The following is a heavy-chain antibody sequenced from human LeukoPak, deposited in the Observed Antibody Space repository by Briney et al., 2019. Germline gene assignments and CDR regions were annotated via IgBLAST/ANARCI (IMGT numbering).Heavy chain of an antibody. J-gene: IGHJ3*02. CDR1: GGSISSSSYY. D-gene: IGHD6-13*01. CDR3: ARLKYSSSWQRVKGEAFDI. Sequence: PSETLSLTCTVSGGSISSSSYYWGWIRQPPGKGLEWIGSIYYSGSTYYNPSLKSRVTISVDTSKNQFSLKLSSVTAADTAVYYCARLKYSSSWQRVKGEAFDIWGQGTMVTVSS. V-gene: IGHV4-39*01. CDR2: IYYSGST.